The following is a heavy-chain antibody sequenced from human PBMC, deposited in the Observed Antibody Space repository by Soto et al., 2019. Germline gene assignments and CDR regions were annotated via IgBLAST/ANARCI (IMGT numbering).Heavy chain of an antibody. CDR3: ATGALTFGGVLNA. CDR2: IIPMFGIT. J-gene: IGHJ4*02. CDR1: GATFSSST. V-gene: IGHV1-69*02. D-gene: IGHD3-16*01. Sequence: QVQLVQSGADVKKPGSSVKVSCKASGATFSSSTFTWVRQAPGQGLEWMGRIIPMFGITNSAQKFQGRLGITADESTITVFMDTRSLGSDDTAIYYCATGALTFGGVLNARGQRTLMPVST.